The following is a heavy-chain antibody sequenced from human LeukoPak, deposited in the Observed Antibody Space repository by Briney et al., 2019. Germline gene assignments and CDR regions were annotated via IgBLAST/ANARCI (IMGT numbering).Heavy chain of an antibody. J-gene: IGHJ4*02. V-gene: IGHV3-33*01. D-gene: IGHD3-10*01. Sequence: GGSLRLSCGASGFTFNTYGIHWVRQAPGKGLEWVAVTWYDGSIRYYADSVKGRFSISRDNIKNTVYLQMNSLRAEDTAVYYCARGYYGTGKFDYWGQGTLVTVSS. CDR3: ARGYYGTGKFDY. CDR2: TWYDGSIR. CDR1: GFTFNTYG.